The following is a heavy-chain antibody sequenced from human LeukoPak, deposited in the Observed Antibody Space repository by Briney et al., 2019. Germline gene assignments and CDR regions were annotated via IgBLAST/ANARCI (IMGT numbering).Heavy chain of an antibody. CDR3: ARHKGIAVAGTVGTYFDY. Sequence: SETLSLTCTVSGSSISSYYWSWIRQPPGKGLEWIGYIYYSGSTNYNPSLKSRVTISVDTSKNQFSLKLSSVTAADTAVYYCARHKGIAVAGTVGTYFDYWGQGTLVTVSS. D-gene: IGHD6-19*01. CDR1: GSSISSYY. CDR2: IYYSGST. J-gene: IGHJ4*02. V-gene: IGHV4-59*08.